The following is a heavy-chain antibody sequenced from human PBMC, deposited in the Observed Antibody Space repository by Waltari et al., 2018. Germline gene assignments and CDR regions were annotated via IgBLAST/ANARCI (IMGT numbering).Heavy chain of an antibody. J-gene: IGHJ3*01. Sequence: EVQLVESGGDMVQPGRSLRLSCTGSGFTFRNYAINWVRQAPGKGLDWVGFIRSNDYTGGTSFAASVGGRFTISRDDSKRTAYLQMNALQTDDSATYYCTREDDGNDSGAFDLWGQGTLVTVSS. CDR2: IRSNDYTGGT. CDR1: GFTFRNYA. D-gene: IGHD5-12*01. V-gene: IGHV3-49*04. CDR3: TREDDGNDSGAFDL.